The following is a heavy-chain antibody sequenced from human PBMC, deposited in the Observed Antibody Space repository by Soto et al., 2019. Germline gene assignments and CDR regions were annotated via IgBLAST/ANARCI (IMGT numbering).Heavy chain of an antibody. CDR2: IYHSGST. J-gene: IGHJ5*02. CDR3: ARSVTP. V-gene: IGHV4-4*02. D-gene: IGHD3-10*01. CDR1: GGSISSSNW. Sequence: SETLSLTCAASGGSISSSNWWSWVRQPPGKGLEWIGYIYHSGSTYYNPSLKSRVTISVDTSKNQFSLKLISVTAADTAVYYCARSVTPWGQGTLVTVSS.